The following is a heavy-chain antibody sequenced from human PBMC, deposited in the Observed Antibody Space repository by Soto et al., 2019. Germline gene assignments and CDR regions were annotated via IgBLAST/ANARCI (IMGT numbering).Heavy chain of an antibody. D-gene: IGHD2-2*01. Sequence: EVQLLESGGDLVRRGGSLSLSFAASGFPLPTYLRTWVRQAPGKGLEWVSSIDKSGGDTYYADSVKGRFTISRDNSKNTLYLQMNGLRAEDTALYYCAKDTYSRSWYFWGQGTLVTVSS. CDR1: GFPLPTYL. J-gene: IGHJ4*02. CDR3: AKDTYSRSWYF. CDR2: IDKSGGDT. V-gene: IGHV3-23*05.